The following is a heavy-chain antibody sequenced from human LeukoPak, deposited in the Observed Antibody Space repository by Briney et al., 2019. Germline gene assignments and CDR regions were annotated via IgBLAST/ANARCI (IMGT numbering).Heavy chain of an antibody. D-gene: IGHD3-22*01. CDR3: ASIHPYESSGYYYY. V-gene: IGHV4-34*01. Sequence: SETLSLTCAVYGGSFSGYYWSWIRQPPGKGLEWIGEINHSGSTNYNPSLKSRVTISVDTSKNQFSLKLSSVTAADTAVYYCASIHPYESSGYYYYWGQGTLVTVSS. J-gene: IGHJ4*02. CDR1: GGSFSGYY. CDR2: INHSGST.